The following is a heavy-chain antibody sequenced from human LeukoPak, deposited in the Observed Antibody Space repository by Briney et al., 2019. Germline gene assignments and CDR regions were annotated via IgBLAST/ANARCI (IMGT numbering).Heavy chain of an antibody. J-gene: IGHJ5*02. Sequence: SETLSLTCAVYGGSFSGYYWSWIRQPPGKGLEWIGSIYHSGSTYYNPSLKSRVTISVDTSKNQFSLKLSSVTAADTAVYYCARPLYYYDSSGYPNNWFDPWGQGTLVTVSS. CDR1: GGSFSGYY. CDR2: IYHSGST. V-gene: IGHV4-34*01. D-gene: IGHD3-22*01. CDR3: ARPLYYYDSSGYPNNWFDP.